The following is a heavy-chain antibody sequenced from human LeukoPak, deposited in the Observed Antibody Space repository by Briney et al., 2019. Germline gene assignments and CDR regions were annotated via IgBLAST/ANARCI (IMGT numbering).Heavy chain of an antibody. CDR3: ARDRGGWYFEVYY. CDR1: GYTFTGYY. V-gene: IGHV1-46*01. Sequence: RASVKVSCKASGYTFTGYYMHWVRQAPGQGLEWMGIINPSGGSTSYAQKFQGRVTMTRDMSTSTVYMELSSLRSEDTAVYYCARDRGGWYFEVYYWGQGTLVTVSS. J-gene: IGHJ4*02. CDR2: INPSGGST. D-gene: IGHD6-19*01.